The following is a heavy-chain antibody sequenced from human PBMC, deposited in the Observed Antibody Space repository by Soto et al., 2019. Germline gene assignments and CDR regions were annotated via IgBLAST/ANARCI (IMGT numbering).Heavy chain of an antibody. CDR3: AKTGDETSGDDHENPRFDY. CDR2: ITGSGGST. J-gene: IGHJ4*02. Sequence: EVQLLESGGGLVQPGGSLRLSCAASGFTFSSYAMSWVRQAPGKGLEWVSGITGSGGSTYYADSVKGRFTISRDNFKNMWYLQMNSRRDEDTAGYYCAKTGDETSGDDHENPRFDYWGQGTLVTVSA. V-gene: IGHV3-23*01. CDR1: GFTFSSYA. D-gene: IGHD2-21*02.